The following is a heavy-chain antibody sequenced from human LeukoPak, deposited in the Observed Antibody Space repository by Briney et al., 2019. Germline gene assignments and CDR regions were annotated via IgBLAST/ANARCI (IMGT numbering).Heavy chain of an antibody. J-gene: IGHJ5*02. CDR1: GGSFRGYY. CDR2: INHSGST. CDR3: ARGGNYDFWSGYYVSSYNWFDP. V-gene: IGHV4-34*01. D-gene: IGHD3-3*01. Sequence: PSETLSLTCAVYGGSFRGYYWSWIRQPPGKGLEWMGEINHSGSTNYNQSLKSRVTISVDTSKNQFSLKLSSVTAADTAVYYCARGGNYDFWSGYYVSSYNWFDPWGQGTLVTVSS.